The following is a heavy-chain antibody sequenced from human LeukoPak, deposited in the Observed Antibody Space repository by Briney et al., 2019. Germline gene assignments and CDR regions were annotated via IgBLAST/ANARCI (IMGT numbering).Heavy chain of an antibody. Sequence: ASVKVSCKVSGYTLTELSMHWVRQAPGKGLEWVGGFDPEDGETIYAQKFQGRVTMTEDTSTDTAYMELSSLRSEDTAVYYCATVSPARAYGDLGYWGQGTLVTVSS. V-gene: IGHV1-24*01. D-gene: IGHD4-17*01. J-gene: IGHJ4*02. CDR3: ATVSPARAYGDLGY. CDR1: GYTLTELS. CDR2: FDPEDGET.